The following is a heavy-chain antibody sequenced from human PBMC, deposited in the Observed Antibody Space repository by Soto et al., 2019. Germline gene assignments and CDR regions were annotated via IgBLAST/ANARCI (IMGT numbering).Heavy chain of an antibody. CDR3: ASVGHYYYHMDV. D-gene: IGHD3-16*01. CDR1: GFTFISYS. V-gene: IGHV3-48*01. CDR2: ISSSGATI. J-gene: IGHJ6*03. Sequence: GGSLRLSCAASGFTFISYSMNWVRQAPGKGLEWVSYISSSGATIYYADSVMGRFTISRDNAKNSLYLQLTSLRAEDTAVYFCASVGHYYYHMDVWGKGTAVTVSS.